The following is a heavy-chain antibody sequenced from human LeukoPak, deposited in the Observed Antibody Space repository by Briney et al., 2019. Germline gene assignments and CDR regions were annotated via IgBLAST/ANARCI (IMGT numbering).Heavy chain of an antibody. D-gene: IGHD1-1*01. Sequence: SETLSLTCTVSGGSISSYYWSWIRQPPGKGLEWIGYIYHSGSTNYNPSLKSRVTISVDTSKNQFSLKLSSVTAADTAVYYCARHDGTTGTNFDYWGQGTLVTVSS. V-gene: IGHV4-59*08. J-gene: IGHJ4*02. CDR1: GGSISSYY. CDR3: ARHDGTTGTNFDY. CDR2: IYHSGST.